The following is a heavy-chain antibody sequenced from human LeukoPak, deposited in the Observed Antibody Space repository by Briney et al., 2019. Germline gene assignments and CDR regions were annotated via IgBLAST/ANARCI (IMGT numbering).Heavy chain of an antibody. V-gene: IGHV4-38-2*02. CDR3: ASCVGYYGSGSYCPDY. D-gene: IGHD3-10*01. Sequence: SETLSLTCTVSGYSISSGYYWGWIRQPPGKGLEWIGSIYHSGSTYYNPSLKSRVTISVDTSKNQFSLKLSSVTAADTAVYYCASCVGYYGSGSYCPDYWGQGTLVTVSS. J-gene: IGHJ4*02. CDR2: IYHSGST. CDR1: GYSISSGYY.